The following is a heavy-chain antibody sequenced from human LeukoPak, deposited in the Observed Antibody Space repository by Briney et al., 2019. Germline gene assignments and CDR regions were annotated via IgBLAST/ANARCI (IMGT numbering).Heavy chain of an antibody. Sequence: SETLSLTCTVSGGSISSYYWSWIRQPPGKGLEWIGYIYYSGSTNYNPSLKSRVTISVDTSKNQFSLKLSSVTAADTAVYYCARQRGYSYVPYWGQGTLVTVSS. V-gene: IGHV4-59*08. CDR1: GGSISSYY. D-gene: IGHD5-18*01. CDR2: IYYSGST. J-gene: IGHJ4*02. CDR3: ARQRGYSYVPY.